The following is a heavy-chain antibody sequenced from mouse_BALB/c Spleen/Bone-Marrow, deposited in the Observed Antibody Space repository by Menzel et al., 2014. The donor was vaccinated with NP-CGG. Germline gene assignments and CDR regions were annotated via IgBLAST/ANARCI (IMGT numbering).Heavy chain of an antibody. CDR1: GYTFSSYW. D-gene: IGHD2-1*01. V-gene: IGHV1-9*01. CDR3: ASPIYYGNYGFAY. J-gene: IGHJ3*01. CDR2: ILPGSGSI. Sequence: VQLQQSGAELMKPGASVKISCKATGYTFSSYWIEWVKQRPGHGLEWIGEILPGSGSIKYNEKFKGKATLTADTSSNTAYMQLSSMTSEDSAVYYCASPIYYGNYGFAYWGQGTLVTVSA.